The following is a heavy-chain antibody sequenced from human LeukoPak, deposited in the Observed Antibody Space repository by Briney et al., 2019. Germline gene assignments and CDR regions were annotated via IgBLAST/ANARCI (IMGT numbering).Heavy chain of an antibody. D-gene: IGHD6-13*01. V-gene: IGHV3-33*06. Sequence: GGSLRLSCAASGFTFSSYGMHWVRQAPGKGLEWVAVIWYDGSNKYYADSVKGRFTISRDNSKNTLYLQVNSLRAEDTAVYYCAKGLIAAAGFDHWGQGTQVTVSS. CDR1: GFTFSSYG. J-gene: IGHJ4*02. CDR2: IWYDGSNK. CDR3: AKGLIAAAGFDH.